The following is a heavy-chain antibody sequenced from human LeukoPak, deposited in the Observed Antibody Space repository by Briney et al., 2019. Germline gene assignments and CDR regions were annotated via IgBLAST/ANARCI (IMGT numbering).Heavy chain of an antibody. Sequence: SETLSLTCTVSGGSVSRYYWSWIRQPAGKGLEWIGRMYSSGSSNYNPSLKSRVTMSVDTSKNQFSLTLSSVTAADTAVYYCARGRREKWLSAPFDYWGQGTLVTVSS. CDR3: ARGRREKWLSAPFDY. CDR2: MYSSGSS. V-gene: IGHV4-4*07. CDR1: GGSVSRYY. D-gene: IGHD3-22*01. J-gene: IGHJ4*02.